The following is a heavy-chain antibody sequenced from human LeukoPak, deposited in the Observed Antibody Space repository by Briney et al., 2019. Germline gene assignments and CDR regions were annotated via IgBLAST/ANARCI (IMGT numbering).Heavy chain of an antibody. D-gene: IGHD3-9*01. CDR2: ISSSSSYI. V-gene: IGHV3-21*01. CDR1: GFTFSSYS. CDR3: ARGPYDILTGYYLNY. Sequence: GGSLRLSCAASGFTFSSYSMNWVRQAPGKGLEWVSSISSSSSYIYYADSVKGRFTISRDNAKNSLYLQMNSLRAEDMAVYYCARGPYDILTGYYLNYWGQGTLVTVSS. J-gene: IGHJ4*02.